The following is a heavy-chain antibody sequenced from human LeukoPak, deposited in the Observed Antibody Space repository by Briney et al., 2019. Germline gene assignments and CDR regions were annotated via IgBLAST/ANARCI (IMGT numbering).Heavy chain of an antibody. CDR2: FDPEDGET. J-gene: IGHJ4*02. D-gene: IGHD1-26*01. CDR3: ATAPLMGEWEPLGFDY. V-gene: IGHV1-24*01. Sequence: ASVKVSCKVSGYTLTELSMHWVRQAPGKGLEWMGGFDPEDGETIYAQKFQGRVTMTEDTSTDTAYMELSSLRSEDTAVYYCATAPLMGEWEPLGFDYWAREPWSPSPQ. CDR1: GYTLTELS.